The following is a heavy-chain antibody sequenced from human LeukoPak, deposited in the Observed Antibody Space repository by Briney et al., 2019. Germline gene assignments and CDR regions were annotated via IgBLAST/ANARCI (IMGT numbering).Heavy chain of an antibody. Sequence: SETLSLTCTVSGGSISSYYWSWIRQPAGKGLEWIGRIYTSGGTNYNPSLKSRVTMSVDTSKNQFSLKLSSVTAADTAVYCCARSIAARLFDYWGQGTLVTVSS. CDR3: ARSIAARLFDY. V-gene: IGHV4-4*07. D-gene: IGHD6-6*01. J-gene: IGHJ4*02. CDR1: GGSISSYY. CDR2: IYTSGGT.